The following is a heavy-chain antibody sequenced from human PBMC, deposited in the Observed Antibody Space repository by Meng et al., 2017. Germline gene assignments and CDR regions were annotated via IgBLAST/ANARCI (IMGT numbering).Heavy chain of an antibody. D-gene: IGHD2-15*01. CDR1: GYTFTSHY. V-gene: IGHV1-46*01. J-gene: IGHJ4*02. CDR2: INPSGGST. CDR3: ARTNCSGGSCYSFHFDY. Sequence: VQTGQCGAEVKKPGASVKVSGKASGYTFTSHYMHWVRQAPGQGLEWMGIINPSGGSTSYAQKFQGRVTMTRDTSTSTVYMELISLRSEDTAVYYCARTNCSGGSCYSFHFDYWGQGTLVTVSS.